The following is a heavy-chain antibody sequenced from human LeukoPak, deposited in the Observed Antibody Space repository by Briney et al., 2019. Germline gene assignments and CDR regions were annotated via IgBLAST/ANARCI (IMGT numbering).Heavy chain of an antibody. D-gene: IGHD3-3*01. Sequence: GGSLRLSCVASGFTFRSYEMNWVRQAPGKGLEWIAYIYSSGSTTYYADSVKGRFTVSRDNAKNSLYLQMNSLRVEDTAVYYCAKAVVYGYYDFWSGYPYFDYWGQGTLVTVSS. V-gene: IGHV3-48*03. J-gene: IGHJ4*02. CDR2: IYSSGSTT. CDR1: GFTFRSYE. CDR3: AKAVVYGYYDFWSGYPYFDY.